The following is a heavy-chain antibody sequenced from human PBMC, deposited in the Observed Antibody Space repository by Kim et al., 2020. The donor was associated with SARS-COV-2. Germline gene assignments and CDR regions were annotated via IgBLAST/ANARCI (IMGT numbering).Heavy chain of an antibody. CDR2: ISGSGGST. CDR1: RFSFSSYG. CDR3: AKDPRGVAGSC. V-gene: IGHV3-23*01. J-gene: IGHJ4*02. D-gene: IGHD6-19*01. Sequence: GGSLRLSCAASRFSFSSYGMRWVRQAPGKGLQWVSDISGSGGSTYYADSVKGRFTISRDNSKNTLYLQMNSLRVEDTAVYYCAKDPRGVAGSCWGQGTLVTVSS.